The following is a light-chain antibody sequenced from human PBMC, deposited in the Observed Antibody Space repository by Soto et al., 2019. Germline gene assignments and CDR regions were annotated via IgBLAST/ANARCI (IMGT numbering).Light chain of an antibody. CDR3: QFYDRRLGGLYVV. Sequence: QSVLTQPPSVSGAPGQRVTISCTGSSSNIGAGYDVHWYQQLPGTAPKLLIYGNSNRPSGVPDRFSGSKSGTSASLAIPGLQAEDEADYYCQFYDRRLGGLYVVFGGGTQLTVL. J-gene: IGLJ2*01. CDR2: GNS. V-gene: IGLV1-40*01. CDR1: SSNIGAGYD.